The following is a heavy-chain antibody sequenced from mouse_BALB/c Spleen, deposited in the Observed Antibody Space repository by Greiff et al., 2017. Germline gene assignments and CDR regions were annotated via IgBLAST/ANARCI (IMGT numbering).Heavy chain of an antibody. D-gene: IGHD1-1*01. J-gene: IGHJ2*01. CDR2: ISSGGGNT. CDR1: GFTFSSFG. CDR3: ARYDYYYGSRGYFDY. V-gene: IGHV5-9*03. Sequence: EVQVVESGGGLVQPGGSRKLSCAASGFTFSSFGMHWVRQAPEKGLEWVATISSGGGNTYYPDSVKGRFTISRDNAKNNLYLQMSSLRSEDTALYYCARYDYYYGSRGYFDYWGQGTTLTVSS.